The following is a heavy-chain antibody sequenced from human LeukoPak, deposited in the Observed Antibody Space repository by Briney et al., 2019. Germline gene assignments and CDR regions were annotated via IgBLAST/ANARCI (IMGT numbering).Heavy chain of an antibody. Sequence: GESLKISCKGSGYSFTSYWIGWVRQIPGKGLEWSGSIYPGDSDTRYSPSFQGQVTISADKSISTAYLQWSSLKASDTAMYYCARRGYCSGGSCFDAFDIWGQGTMVTVSS. J-gene: IGHJ3*02. CDR1: GYSFTSYW. V-gene: IGHV5-51*01. D-gene: IGHD2-15*01. CDR3: ARRGYCSGGSCFDAFDI. CDR2: IYPGDSDT.